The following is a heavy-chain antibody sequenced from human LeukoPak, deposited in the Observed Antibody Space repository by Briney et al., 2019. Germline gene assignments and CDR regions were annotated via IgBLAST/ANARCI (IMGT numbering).Heavy chain of an antibody. CDR3: VRSLQWPDWAWYFDL. V-gene: IGHV4-31*03. D-gene: IGHD6-19*01. J-gene: IGHJ2*01. Sequence: KPSETLSLTCTVSGGSISSGGYYWSWIRQHPGKGLEWIGYIYYSGSTYYNPSLKSRVTISVDTSKNQFSLKLSSVTAADTAVYCCVRSLQWPDWAWYFDLWGRGTLVTVSS. CDR2: IYYSGST. CDR1: GGSISSGGYY.